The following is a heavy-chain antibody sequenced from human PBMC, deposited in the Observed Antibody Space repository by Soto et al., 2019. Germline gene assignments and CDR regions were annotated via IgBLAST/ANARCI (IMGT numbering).Heavy chain of an antibody. CDR2: IKPDGSER. D-gene: IGHD6-6*01. CDR1: GFTFSSYW. CDR3: ARDEARPLGY. J-gene: IGHJ4*02. Sequence: EVQLVESGGGLVQPGGSLRLTCAASGFTFSSYWMSWVRQAPGKGLEWVANIKPDGSERYYVDSVRGRFTISRDNARNSLYLQMNSLRAEDTAVYYCARDEARPLGYWGQGTLVTVSS. V-gene: IGHV3-7*01.